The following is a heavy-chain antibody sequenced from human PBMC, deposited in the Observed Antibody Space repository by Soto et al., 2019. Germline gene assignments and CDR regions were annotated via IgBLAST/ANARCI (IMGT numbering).Heavy chain of an antibody. CDR1: GSDFSTYS. CDR3: ARLYYDYV. CDR2: VSLDSDSI. D-gene: IGHD3-3*01. J-gene: IGHJ6*02. Sequence: GGSRRLSCMASGSDFSTYSMNWVRQAPGQGLEWIAYVSLDSDSIQYADSVKGRFTVSRDDAENSLYLQMDSLRDEDTATYYCARLYYDYVWGQGTTVTVSS. V-gene: IGHV3-48*02.